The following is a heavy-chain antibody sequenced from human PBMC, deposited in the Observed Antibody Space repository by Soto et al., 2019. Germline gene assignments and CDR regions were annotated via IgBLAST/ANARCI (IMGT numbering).Heavy chain of an antibody. D-gene: IGHD6-13*01. CDR1: GFTISECS. Sequence: PGGSLRLSCEASGFTISECSMNWVRQTPGKGLKWLAYITIRTGNVQYTDSVRSQFTISADIAENSLYLQMNSLRTEYTALYYFVRGSPKGYGTSWFDYWGQGTLVTVSS. J-gene: IGHJ4*02. CDR3: VRGSPKGYGTSWFDY. V-gene: IGHV3-48*01. CDR2: ITIRTGNV.